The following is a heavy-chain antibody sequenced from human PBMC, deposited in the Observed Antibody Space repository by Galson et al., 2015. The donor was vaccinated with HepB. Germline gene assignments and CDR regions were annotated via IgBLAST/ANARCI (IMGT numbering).Heavy chain of an antibody. Sequence: SLRLSCAASGFSFSTYGMHWVRQAPGKGLEWVAVISYDATNKYYGDPVKGRFTISRDNAKNTLYLHMNSLRTEDTAVYYCARDQEFGVVTPTEHYYFYGMDVWGQGTTVSVSS. J-gene: IGHJ6*02. V-gene: IGHV3-30*03. D-gene: IGHD3-3*01. CDR2: ISYDATNK. CDR1: GFSFSTYG. CDR3: ARDQEFGVVTPTEHYYFYGMDV.